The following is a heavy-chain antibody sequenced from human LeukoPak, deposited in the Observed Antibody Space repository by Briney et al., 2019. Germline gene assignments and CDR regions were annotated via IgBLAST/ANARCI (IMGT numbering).Heavy chain of an antibody. V-gene: IGHV4-34*01. Sequence: PSETLSLTCAVYGGTFSGYYWTWIRQTPGKGLEWIGEINDSGNTNYNPSLQSRVTISLDTSTNQFSLELTSVTAADTAVYYCARSLTIFGVVKSFDYWGQGTLVTVSS. CDR1: GGTFSGYY. CDR2: INDSGNT. J-gene: IGHJ4*02. CDR3: ARSLTIFGVVKSFDY. D-gene: IGHD3-3*01.